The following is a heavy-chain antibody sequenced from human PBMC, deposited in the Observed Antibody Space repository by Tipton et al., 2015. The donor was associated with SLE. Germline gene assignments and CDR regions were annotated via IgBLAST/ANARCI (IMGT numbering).Heavy chain of an antibody. CDR3: AKGSEYYDFWSGYYPAYYYYYMDV. J-gene: IGHJ6*03. V-gene: IGHV3-23*01. CDR2: ISGSGGST. Sequence: GSLRLSCAASGFTFSSYAMSWVRQAPGKGLEWVSAISGSGGSTYYADSVKGRFTISRDNSKNTLYLQMNSLRAEDTAVYYCAKGSEYYDFWSGYYPAYYYYYMDVWGKGTTVTVSS. CDR1: GFTFSSYA. D-gene: IGHD3-3*01.